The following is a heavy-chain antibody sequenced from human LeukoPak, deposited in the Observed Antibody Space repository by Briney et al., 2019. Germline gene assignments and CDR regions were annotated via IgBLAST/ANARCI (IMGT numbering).Heavy chain of an antibody. CDR3: AKDRVTIVRGVTDFDY. CDR2: ISGSGGST. J-gene: IGHJ4*02. CDR1: GFTFSSYA. Sequence: GGSLRLSCAASGFTFSSYAMSWVRQAPGKGLEWVSAISGSGGSTYYADSVKGRFTISRDNSKNTLYLQMNSLRAEDTAVYYCAKDRVTIVRGVTDFDYWGQGTLVTVSS. D-gene: IGHD3-10*01. V-gene: IGHV3-23*01.